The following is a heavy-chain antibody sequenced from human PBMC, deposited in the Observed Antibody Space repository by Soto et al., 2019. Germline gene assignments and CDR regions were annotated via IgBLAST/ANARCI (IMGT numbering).Heavy chain of an antibody. CDR1: GGSISSGGYY. J-gene: IGHJ5*02. CDR2: IYYSGST. CDR3: ARVHPITIFGVVIIGWFDP. D-gene: IGHD3-3*01. Sequence: QVQLQESGPGLVKPSQTLSLTCTVSGGSISSGGYYWSWIRQHPGKGLEWIGYIYYSGSTYYNPSLKSRVPLSVDTSKHQCSRKLSSVTAADTAVYYCARVHPITIFGVVIIGWFDPWGQGTLVTVSS. V-gene: IGHV4-31*03.